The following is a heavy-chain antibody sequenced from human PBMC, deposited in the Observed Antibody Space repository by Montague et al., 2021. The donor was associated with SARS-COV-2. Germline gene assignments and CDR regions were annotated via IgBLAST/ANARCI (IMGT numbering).Heavy chain of an antibody. J-gene: IGHJ4*02. CDR1: GGSISSSSNY. CDR2: IYYSGST. CDR3: ARRGWFGELL. D-gene: IGHD3-10*01. Sequence: SETRSLTCSVSGGSISSSSNYWGWIRQPPGKGLEWIGNIYYSGSTYHKSSLKSRVTISVDTSKNQFSLKLSSVTAADTAVYYCARRGWFGELLWGQGTLVTVSS. V-gene: IGHV4-39*01.